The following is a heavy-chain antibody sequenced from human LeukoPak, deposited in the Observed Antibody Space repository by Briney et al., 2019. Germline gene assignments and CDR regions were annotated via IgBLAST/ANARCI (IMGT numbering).Heavy chain of an antibody. Sequence: TGGSLRLSCAASGFPFSGFWMHWVRQAPGKGLVWVSRINGDGRSTTYADSVRGRFIISRDNAKNMLYLQVNSLRAEDTALYYCVRDIAVSGNYFDYWGQGTLVTVSS. D-gene: IGHD6-19*01. CDR1: GFPFSGFW. CDR3: VRDIAVSGNYFDY. J-gene: IGHJ4*02. V-gene: IGHV3-74*01. CDR2: INGDGRST.